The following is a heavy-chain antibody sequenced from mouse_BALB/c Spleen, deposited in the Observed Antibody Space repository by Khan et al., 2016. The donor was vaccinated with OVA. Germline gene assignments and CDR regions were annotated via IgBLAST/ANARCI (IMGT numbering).Heavy chain of an antibody. CDR2: IWSGGST. V-gene: IGHV2-2*03. D-gene: IGHD2-4*01. Sequence: VQLQESGPGLVQPSQSLSITCTVSGFSLNYYGVHWVRQSPGKGLEWLGVIWSGGSTDYNAPFISRLSISQDNSKSQVFFKMNSLQSNDTAIYYSARNYYYDEGLAYWGQGTLVTVSA. J-gene: IGHJ3*01. CDR3: ARNYYYDEGLAY. CDR1: GFSLNYYG.